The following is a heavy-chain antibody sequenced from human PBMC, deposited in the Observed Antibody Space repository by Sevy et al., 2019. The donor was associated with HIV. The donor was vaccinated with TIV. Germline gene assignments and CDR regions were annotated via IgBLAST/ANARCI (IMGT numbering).Heavy chain of an antibody. V-gene: IGHV3-11*01. CDR1: GFTFSDYY. D-gene: IGHD6-13*01. J-gene: IGHJ4*02. CDR2: ISSSGTTI. CDR3: ARESGGGGSSRWSGTY. Sequence: GGSLRLSCEASGFTFSDYYMSWIRQAPGKGLEWVSYISSSGTTIHYADSVKGRFTISRDNAMNSLYLQMNSLRAEDTAVYYCARESGGGGSSRWSGTYWGQGILVTVSS.